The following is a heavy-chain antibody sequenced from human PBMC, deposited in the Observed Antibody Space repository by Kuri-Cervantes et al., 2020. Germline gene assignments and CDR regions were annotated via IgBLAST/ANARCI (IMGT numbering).Heavy chain of an antibody. Sequence: GESLKISCAASGFTFSSYWMSWVRQAPGKGLEWVANIKQDGSEKYYVDSVKGRFTISRDNSKNTLYLQMNSLRAEDTAVYYCARGGVTAVVNWGQGTLVTVSS. J-gene: IGHJ4*02. CDR3: ARGGVTAVVN. D-gene: IGHD2-21*02. CDR2: IKQDGSEK. V-gene: IGHV3-7*01. CDR1: GFTFSSYW.